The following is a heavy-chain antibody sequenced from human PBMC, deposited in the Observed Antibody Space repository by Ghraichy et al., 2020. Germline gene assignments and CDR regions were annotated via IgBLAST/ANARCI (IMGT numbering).Heavy chain of an antibody. CDR3: ARAKDSSWSKAFDY. J-gene: IGHJ4*02. CDR2: IYSSGST. V-gene: IGHV4-59*01. D-gene: IGHD6-13*01. CDR1: GGSISSYF. Sequence: SETLSLTCTVSGGSISSYFWTWIRQPPGKGLEWIGYIYSSGSTIYNPSLKTRVTMSIDTSKNQFSLKLNSVTAADTAVYYCARAKDSSWSKAFDYWGQGILVTVSS.